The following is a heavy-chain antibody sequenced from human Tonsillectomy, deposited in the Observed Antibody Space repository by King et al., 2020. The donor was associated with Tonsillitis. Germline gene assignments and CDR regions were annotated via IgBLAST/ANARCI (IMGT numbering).Heavy chain of an antibody. Sequence: VQLVESGGGLVQPGGSLRLSCVASGFTFTNFAMHWVRLAPGKGLEYVSSISSGGTNINYADSVKGRFTISRDISKNTLYLQMGSLRAEDMALYYCVRLSSAYFYDYWGQGTLVTVSS. CDR1: GFTFTNFA. J-gene: IGHJ4*02. CDR3: VRLSSAYFYDY. CDR2: ISSGGTNI. V-gene: IGHV3-64*07. D-gene: IGHD3-22*01.